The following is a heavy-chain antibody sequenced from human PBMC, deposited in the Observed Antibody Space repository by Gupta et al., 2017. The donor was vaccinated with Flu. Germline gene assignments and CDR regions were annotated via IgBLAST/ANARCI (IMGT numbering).Heavy chain of an antibody. Sequence: QVQEQQRDARLLRPTETLSLTCDVYGDSSVSHMWTWIRQSPGKGLEWIGEISLGGSANYNPSLKSRGTGWLDRSKTQFKTHVAMRLDSVTAEETSVYYCARVEANIYEWTDMRSFSWGQATLVTVSS. CDR2: ISLGGSA. CDR1: GDSSVSHM. CDR3: ARVEANIYEWTDMRSFS. V-gene: IGHV4-34*02. J-gene: IGHJ5*02. D-gene: IGHD3/OR15-3a*01.